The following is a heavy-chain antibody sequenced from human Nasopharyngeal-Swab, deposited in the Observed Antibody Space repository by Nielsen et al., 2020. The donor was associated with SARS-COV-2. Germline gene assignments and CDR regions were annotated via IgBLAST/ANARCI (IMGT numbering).Heavy chain of an antibody. CDR1: GGTFSSYA. CDR3: ARSHGSGSYVYY. J-gene: IGHJ4*02. Sequence: SVKVSCKASGGTFSSYAISWVRQAPGQGLEWMGGIIPIFGTANYAQKFRGRVTITADESTSTAYMELSSLRSEDTAVYYCARSHGSGSYVYYWGQGTLVTVSS. D-gene: IGHD3-10*01. V-gene: IGHV1-69*13. CDR2: IIPIFGTA.